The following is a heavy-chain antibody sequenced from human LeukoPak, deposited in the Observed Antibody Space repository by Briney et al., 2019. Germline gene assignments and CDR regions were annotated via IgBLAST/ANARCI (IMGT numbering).Heavy chain of an antibody. D-gene: IGHD1-14*01. J-gene: IGHJ4*02. CDR1: GGSISSYY. CDR3: ARVREAETNPCPDY. CDR2: IYYANT. Sequence: SETLSLTCTVSGGSISSYYWSWIRQPPGKGLEWIGYIYYANTNYNPSLKSRVTISVDTSKNRFSLKLTSVTAADTAVYFCARVREAETNPCPDYWGQGTLVTVSS. V-gene: IGHV4-59*01.